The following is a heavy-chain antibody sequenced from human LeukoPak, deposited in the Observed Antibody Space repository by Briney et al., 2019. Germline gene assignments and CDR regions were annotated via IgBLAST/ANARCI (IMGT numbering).Heavy chain of an antibody. CDR1: GGSISSDY. CDR3: ARLSGYSSGHYYSDY. CDR2: IYYRGST. D-gene: IGHD3-22*01. J-gene: IGHJ4*02. Sequence: PSETLSLTCTVSGGSISSDYWSWIRQPPGKGLEWIGYIYYRGSTNYNPSLKSRVTISVDTSKNQFSLKLSSVTAADTAVYYCARLSGYSSGHYYSDYWGQGTLVTISS. V-gene: IGHV4-59*01.